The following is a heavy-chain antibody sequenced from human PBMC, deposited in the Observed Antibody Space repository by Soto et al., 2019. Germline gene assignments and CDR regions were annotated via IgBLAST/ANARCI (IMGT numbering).Heavy chain of an antibody. J-gene: IGHJ5*01. CDR3: VRLIGNSWLDS. CDR2: ISYTGST. V-gene: IGHV4-59*08. Sequence: QPPGKRLEWIGYISYTGSTNYNPALRSRVTMSLDTSKNRFSLHLSSVTPDDTAVYYCVRLIGNSWLDSWGQGTPVTVS.